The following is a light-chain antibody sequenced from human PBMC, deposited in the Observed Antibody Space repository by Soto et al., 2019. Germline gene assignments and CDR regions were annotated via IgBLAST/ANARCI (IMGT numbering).Light chain of an antibody. CDR2: DVS. J-gene: IGLJ2*01. V-gene: IGLV2-14*01. Sequence: QSVLTLPASVSGSPGQSITISCTGTSSDVGGYNYVSWYQQHPGKAPKLMIYDVSNRPSGVSNLFSGSKSGNTASLTISGLQAEDEADYYCSSYSSSSTLVFGVGTKLTVL. CDR3: SSYSSSSTLV. CDR1: SSDVGGYNY.